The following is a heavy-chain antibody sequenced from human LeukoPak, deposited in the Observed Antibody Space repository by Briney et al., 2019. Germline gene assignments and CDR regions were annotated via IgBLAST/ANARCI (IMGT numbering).Heavy chain of an antibody. CDR1: GGSISSSSYY. J-gene: IGHJ4*02. CDR3: ARGTDSYGSYYFDY. D-gene: IGHD5-18*01. V-gene: IGHV4-39*07. Sequence: SETLSLTCTVSGGSISSSSYYWGWIRQPPGKGLEWIGSIYYSGSTYYNPSLKTRVTISVDTSNNQFSLKLSSVTAADTAVYYCARGTDSYGSYYFDYWGQGTLVTVSS. CDR2: IYYSGST.